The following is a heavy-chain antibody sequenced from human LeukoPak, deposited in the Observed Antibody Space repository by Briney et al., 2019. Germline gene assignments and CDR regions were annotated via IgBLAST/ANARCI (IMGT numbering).Heavy chain of an antibody. Sequence: SETLSLTCAVYGGSFTKHQWSWIRQPPGKGLEWIGAINDGGSTNYNPSLKSRVTISVDTSKNQFSLRLSSMTAADTAVYYCARDRWGSSYFDYWGQGTLVTVSS. CDR3: ARDRWGSSYFDY. V-gene: IGHV4-34*01. CDR1: GGSFTKHQ. J-gene: IGHJ4*02. D-gene: IGHD3-16*01. CDR2: INDGGST.